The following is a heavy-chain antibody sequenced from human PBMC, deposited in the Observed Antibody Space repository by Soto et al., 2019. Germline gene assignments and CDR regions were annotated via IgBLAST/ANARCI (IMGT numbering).Heavy chain of an antibody. D-gene: IGHD5-12*01. CDR3: SRDHHRYSGYEYVDY. CDR2: ISSSSSYT. Sequence: QVQLVKSGGGLVKPGGSLRLSCVASGFTFSDYYMSWIRQAPGKGLEWVSYISSSSSYTNYADSVKGRITTSRDNAKNSLSLQMNSLRAEDTAVYYCSRDHHRYSGYEYVDYWGQRTLVTVSS. CDR1: GFTFSDYY. V-gene: IGHV3-11*05. J-gene: IGHJ4*02.